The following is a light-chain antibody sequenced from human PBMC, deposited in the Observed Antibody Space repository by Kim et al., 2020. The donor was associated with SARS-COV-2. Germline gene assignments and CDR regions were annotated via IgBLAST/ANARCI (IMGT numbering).Light chain of an antibody. CDR2: DAS. CDR3: QHYYTWPYN. CDR1: QNINSD. Sequence: EIVMAQSPATLSVSSGERATLSCRASQNINSDLAWYQQKPGQAPRLLIYDASTRIPGLPERFSGSGSGREFTLTISNLQSEDFAVYYCQHYYTWPYNVGQGTKLEI. J-gene: IGKJ2*01. V-gene: IGKV3-15*01.